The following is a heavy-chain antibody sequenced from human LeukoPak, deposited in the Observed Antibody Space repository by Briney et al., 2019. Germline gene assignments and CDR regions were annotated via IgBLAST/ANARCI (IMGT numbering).Heavy chain of an antibody. CDR3: ARHLNYYYGSGAGPRGLDY. V-gene: IGHV4-39*01. J-gene: IGHJ4*02. Sequence: SETLSLTCTVSGGSISSSSYYWGWIRQPPGKGLEWIGSIYYSGSTYYNPSLKGRVTISVDTSKNQFSLKLSSVTAADTAVYYCARHLNYYYGSGAGPRGLDYWGQGTLVTVSS. D-gene: IGHD3-10*01. CDR1: GGSISSSSYY. CDR2: IYYSGST.